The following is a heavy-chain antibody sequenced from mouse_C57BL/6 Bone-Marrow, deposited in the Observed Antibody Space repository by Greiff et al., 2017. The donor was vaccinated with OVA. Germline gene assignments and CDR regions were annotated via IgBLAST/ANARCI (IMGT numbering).Heavy chain of an antibody. D-gene: IGHD1-1*01. J-gene: IGHJ2*01. CDR3: TNAYYEDYFDY. CDR2: IYPGNSDT. CDR1: GYTFTSYW. V-gene: IGHV1-5*01. Sequence: EVQRVESGTVLARPGASVKMSCKTSGYTFTSYWMHWVKQRPGQGLEWIGAIYPGNSDTSYNQKFKGKAKLTAVTSASTAYMELSSLTNEDSAVYYCTNAYYEDYFDYWGQGTTLTVSS.